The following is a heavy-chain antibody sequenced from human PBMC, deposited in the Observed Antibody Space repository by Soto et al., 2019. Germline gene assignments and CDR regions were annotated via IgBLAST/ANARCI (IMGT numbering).Heavy chain of an antibody. Sequence: QITLKESGPTLVKPTQTLTLTCSFSGFSFSPRGVGVGWIRQPPGKAPECLAVIYSNDHKRYNPSLQTRVSITMDTSKSQVVLTMTKMDPADTATYFCANSHRVGTVTDGFDFWGQGILVTVTS. CDR3: ANSHRVGTVTDGFDF. D-gene: IGHD2-21*02. V-gene: IGHV2-5*01. J-gene: IGHJ4*02. CDR1: GFSFSPRGVG. CDR2: IYSNDHK.